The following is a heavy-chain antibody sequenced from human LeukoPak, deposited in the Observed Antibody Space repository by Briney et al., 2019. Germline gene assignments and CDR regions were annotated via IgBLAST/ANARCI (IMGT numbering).Heavy chain of an antibody. V-gene: IGHV1-69*04. J-gene: IGHJ4*02. CDR3: AREGSGSNWYGELDY. CDR1: GGTFSSYT. CDR2: IIPILGIA. Sequence: GASVKVSCKASGGTFSSYTISWVRQAPGQGLEWMGRIIPILGIANYAQKFQGRVTITADKSTSTAYMELSSLRSEDTAVYYCAREGSGSNWYGELDYWGQGTLVTVSS. D-gene: IGHD6-13*01.